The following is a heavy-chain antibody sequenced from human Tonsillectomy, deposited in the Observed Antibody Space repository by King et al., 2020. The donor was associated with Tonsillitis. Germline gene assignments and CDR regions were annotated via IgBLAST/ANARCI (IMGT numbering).Heavy chain of an antibody. Sequence: VQXVESGGGLVQPGRSLRLSCAASAFTFINYAVHWVRQAPGKGLEWVAAISSDGSNTYYADSVKGRFTISRDNSKNTLYLQMNSLRTEDTAVYYCARELYDYVWGSYRYAFDYWGQGTLVTVSS. D-gene: IGHD3-16*02. CDR2: ISSDGSNT. CDR3: ARELYDYVWGSYRYAFDY. CDR1: AFTFINYA. V-gene: IGHV3-30-3*01. J-gene: IGHJ4*02.